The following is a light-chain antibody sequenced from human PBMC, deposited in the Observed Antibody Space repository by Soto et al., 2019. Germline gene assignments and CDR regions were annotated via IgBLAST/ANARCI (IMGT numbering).Light chain of an antibody. Sequence: QSALTQPASVSGSPGQSITISCTGTSSDVGGYNFVSWYQQHPGKAPKLMLYNVYDRPSGISHRFSGSRSGNTASLTISGLQAEDEAHYYCNSYTSSSPLVFGGGTKVTVL. CDR3: NSYTSSSPLV. V-gene: IGLV2-14*03. CDR2: NVY. J-gene: IGLJ2*01. CDR1: SSDVGGYNF.